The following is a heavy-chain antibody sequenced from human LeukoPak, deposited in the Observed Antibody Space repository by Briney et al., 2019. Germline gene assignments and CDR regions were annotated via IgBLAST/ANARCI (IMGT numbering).Heavy chain of an antibody. D-gene: IGHD4-17*01. Sequence: PGGSLRLSCAASGFTFSSYAMSWVRQAPGKGLEFIGHVHYSGSTNYNPSLRSRVTISIDTSKKHFFLKLKSVTAADTAVYYCATGYGDFRVEGRYFYSWGQGTLVTVSS. V-gene: IGHV4-59*01. J-gene: IGHJ4*02. CDR1: GFTFSSYA. CDR3: ATGYGDFRVEGRYFYS. CDR2: VHYSGST.